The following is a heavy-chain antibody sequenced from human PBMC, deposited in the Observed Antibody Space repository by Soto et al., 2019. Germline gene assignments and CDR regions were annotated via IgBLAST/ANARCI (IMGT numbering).Heavy chain of an antibody. CDR1: TSYW. CDR3: AGGIRYYYYGMDV. V-gene: IGHV5-10-1*01. Sequence: TSYWISWVRQMPGKGLEWMGRIDPSDSYTNYSPSFQGHVTIPADKSISTAYLQWSSLKASDTAMYYCAGGIRYYYYGMDVWGQGTTVTVSS. J-gene: IGHJ6*02. CDR2: IDPSDSYT. D-gene: IGHD1-20*01.